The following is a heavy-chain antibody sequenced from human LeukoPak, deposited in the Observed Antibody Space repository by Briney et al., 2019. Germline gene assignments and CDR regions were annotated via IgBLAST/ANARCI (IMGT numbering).Heavy chain of an antibody. D-gene: IGHD2-8*01. CDR3: AINRFGSNGPFDF. V-gene: IGHV1-24*01. CDR2: VNPENDET. CDR1: GHTLSDLS. J-gene: IGHJ4*02. Sequence: VASVKVSCKVSGHTLSDLSMHWLRQAPGKGLEWMGGVNPENDETIYAQKFQGRVTMTEDTSADTGYLELSSLGSEDSALYFCAINRFGSNGPFDFWGQGTQVTVS.